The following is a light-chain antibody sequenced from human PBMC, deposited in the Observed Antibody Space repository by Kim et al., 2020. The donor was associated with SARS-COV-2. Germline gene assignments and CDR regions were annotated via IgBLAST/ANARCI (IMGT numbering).Light chain of an antibody. Sequence: GQRVTISCSGSSSNIGSNYVYWYQQLPGTAPKRLIYRNNQRPSGVPDRCSGSKSGTSASLAISGLRSEDEADYYCAAWDDSLSGPVFGGGTQLTVL. CDR3: AAWDDSLSGPV. V-gene: IGLV1-47*01. J-gene: IGLJ2*01. CDR1: SSNIGSNY. CDR2: RNN.